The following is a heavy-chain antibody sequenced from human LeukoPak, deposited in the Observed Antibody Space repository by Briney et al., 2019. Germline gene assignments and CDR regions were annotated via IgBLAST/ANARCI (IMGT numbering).Heavy chain of an antibody. Sequence: PSETLSPTCAVYGGSFSGYYWSWIRQPPGKGLEWIGEINHSGSTNYNPSLKSRVTISVDTSKNQFSLKLSSVTAADTAVYYCASARDYDSSGYYGWGQGTLVTVSS. V-gene: IGHV4-34*01. CDR3: ASARDYDSSGYYG. D-gene: IGHD3-22*01. J-gene: IGHJ4*02. CDR2: INHSGST. CDR1: GGSFSGYY.